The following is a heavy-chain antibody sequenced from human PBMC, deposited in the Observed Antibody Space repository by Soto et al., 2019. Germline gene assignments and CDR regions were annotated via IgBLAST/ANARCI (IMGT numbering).Heavy chain of an antibody. CDR2: LVPVFGTA. D-gene: IGHD3-10*01. CDR1: GGTFSSLA. Sequence: QVQLVQSGAEVKKPGSSVKVSCKASGGTFSSLAISWVRQAPGQGLEWMGGLVPVFGTANYAKKFQDRVTITADKSTSTSYVELSSLRSEDTAVYYCARSPGVFDYWGQGTMVTVSS. J-gene: IGHJ4*02. V-gene: IGHV1-69*06. CDR3: ARSPGVFDY.